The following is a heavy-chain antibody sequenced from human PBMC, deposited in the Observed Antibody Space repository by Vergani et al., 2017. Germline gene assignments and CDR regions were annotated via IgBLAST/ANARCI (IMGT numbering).Heavy chain of an antibody. CDR2: IYYSGST. CDR1: GGSISSYY. CDR3: ARDSLEGASDY. V-gene: IGHV4-59*01. Sequence: VQLVESGPGLVKPSETLSLTCTVSGGSISSYYWSWIRQPPGKGLEWIGYIYYSGSTNYNPSLKSRVTISVDTSKNQFSLKLSSVTAADTAVYYCARDSLEGASDYWGQGTLVTVSS. J-gene: IGHJ4*02. D-gene: IGHD1-26*01.